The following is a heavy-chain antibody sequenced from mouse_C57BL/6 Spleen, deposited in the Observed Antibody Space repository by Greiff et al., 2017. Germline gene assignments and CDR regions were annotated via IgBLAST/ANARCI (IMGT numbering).Heavy chain of an antibody. V-gene: IGHV10-1*01. CDR1: GFSFNTYA. CDR2: IRSKSNNYAT. CDR3: VGFYDYAMDY. Sequence: EVQLVESGGGLVQPKGSLKLSCEASGFSFNTYAMNWVRQAPGKGLEWVARIRSKSNNYATYYADSVKDRFTISRDDSESMLYLQMNNLKTEDTAMYYCVGFYDYAMDYWGQGTSVTVSS. D-gene: IGHD2-3*01. J-gene: IGHJ4*01.